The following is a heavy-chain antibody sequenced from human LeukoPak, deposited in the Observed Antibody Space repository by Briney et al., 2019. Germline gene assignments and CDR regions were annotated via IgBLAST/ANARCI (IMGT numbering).Heavy chain of an antibody. CDR1: GFSFSDYW. D-gene: IGHD3-10*01. V-gene: IGHV3-30*03. CDR2: ISYDGSYK. Sequence: GGSLRLSCATSGFSFSDYWMNWVRQAPGKGLEWVAVISYDGSYKSYADSVKGRFTISRDNSKNTLYLQMNSLRAEDTAVYYCATIGPYGSGTYISADYWGQGTLVTVSS. CDR3: ATIGPYGSGTYISADY. J-gene: IGHJ4*02.